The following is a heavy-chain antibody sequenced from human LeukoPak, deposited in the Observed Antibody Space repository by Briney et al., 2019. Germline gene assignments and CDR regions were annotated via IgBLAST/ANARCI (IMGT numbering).Heavy chain of an antibody. V-gene: IGHV4-59*01. J-gene: IGHJ3*02. CDR3: ARTNAFDI. Sequence: PSETLSLTCTVSGGSIGSYHWSWIRQPPGKGLEWIGNIFYSGSTSYNSSLKSRVTISVDPSKTHFSLRLSSVTAADTALYYCARTNAFDIWGQGTMVTVSS. D-gene: IGHD4-11*01. CDR2: IFYSGST. CDR1: GGSIGSYH.